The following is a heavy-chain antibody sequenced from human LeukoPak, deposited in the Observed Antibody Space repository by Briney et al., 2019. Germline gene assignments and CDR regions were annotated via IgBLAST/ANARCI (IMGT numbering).Heavy chain of an antibody. CDR2: ISYDGNNK. CDR1: GFTFNSYA. D-gene: IGHD2-21*02. V-gene: IGHV3-30*01. J-gene: IGHJ5*02. Sequence: GGSLRLSCAASGFTFNSYAIHWVRQAPGKGLEWVAVISYDGNNKYYADSLKGRFTISRDNSKNTLYLQMNSLRPEDTAVYYCARDGRCGGDDCYSSSWFDPWGQGTLVNVSS. CDR3: ARDGRCGGDDCYSSSWFDP.